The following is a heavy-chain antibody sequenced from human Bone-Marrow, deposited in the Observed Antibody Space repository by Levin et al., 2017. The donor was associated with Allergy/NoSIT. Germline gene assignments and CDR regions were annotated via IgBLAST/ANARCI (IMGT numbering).Heavy chain of an antibody. CDR1: GFSNSGGHY. CDR2: IYYTGST. J-gene: IGHJ3*02. CDR3: ARDQSGDSDIPFDI. V-gene: IGHV4-38-2*02. Sequence: GSLRLSCNVSGFSNSGGHYWGWVRQPPGKGLEWIASIYYTGSTYYNLSLKSRVTISIDTSKNQFSLRLTSVTAADTAIYYCARDQSGDSDIPFDIWGQGTMVTVSS. D-gene: IGHD4-17*01.